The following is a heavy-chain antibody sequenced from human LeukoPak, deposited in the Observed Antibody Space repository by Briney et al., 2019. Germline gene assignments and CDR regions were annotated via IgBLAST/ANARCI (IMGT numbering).Heavy chain of an antibody. CDR2: IYYSGST. CDR1: GGSISSGGYY. CDR3: ARKMVYEYYFDY. V-gene: IGHV4-31*03. D-gene: IGHD2-8*01. J-gene: IGHJ4*02. Sequence: PSQTLSLTCTVSGGSISSGGYYWGWIRQHPGKGLEWIGYIYYSGSTYYNPSLKSRVTISVDTSKNQFSLKLSSVTAADTAVYYCARKMVYEYYFDYWGQGTLVTVSS.